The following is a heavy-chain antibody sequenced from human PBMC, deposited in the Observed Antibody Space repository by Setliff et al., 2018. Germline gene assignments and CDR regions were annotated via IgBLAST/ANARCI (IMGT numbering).Heavy chain of an antibody. CDR1: GDSIRNYH. V-gene: IGHV4-4*08. Sequence: PSETLSLTCTVSGDSIRNYHWSWFRQPPGSRLEWICYIYTTGSTSYNPSLKSRVTMSVDTSKNQFSLKMRSVTAADAALYYCARKDGDMWGQGTMVTVS. D-gene: IGHD2-15*01. CDR3: ARKDGDM. CDR2: IYTTGST. J-gene: IGHJ3*02.